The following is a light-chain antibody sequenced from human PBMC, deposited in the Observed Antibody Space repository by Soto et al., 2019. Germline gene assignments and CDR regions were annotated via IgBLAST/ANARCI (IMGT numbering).Light chain of an antibody. Sequence: QSVLTQPPSASGSPGQSVTISCTGTSSDVGGYNYVSWYQQHPGKAPKLMIYEVSKRPSGVPDRFSGSKSGNRASLTVSGLQAEDEADYYCCSYAGSNNFPYVFGTGTKLTVL. CDR1: SSDVGGYNY. J-gene: IGLJ1*01. CDR3: CSYAGSNNFPYV. CDR2: EVS. V-gene: IGLV2-8*01.